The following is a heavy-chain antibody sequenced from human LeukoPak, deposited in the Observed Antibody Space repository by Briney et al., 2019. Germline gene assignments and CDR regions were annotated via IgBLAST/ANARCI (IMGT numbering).Heavy chain of an antibody. Sequence: SSETLSLTCAVYGGSFGGSFSGYYWSWIRQTPGKGLDWIGEINHRGDTNYNPSLKSRLTISIDTSKNQFSLKLTSVTAADTAVYYCARGSAYGSGTFYRLYYLDHWGQGALVTVSS. V-gene: IGHV4-34*01. J-gene: IGHJ4*02. D-gene: IGHD3-10*01. CDR3: ARGSAYGSGTFYRLYYLDH. CDR2: INHRGDT. CDR1: GGSFGGSFSGYY.